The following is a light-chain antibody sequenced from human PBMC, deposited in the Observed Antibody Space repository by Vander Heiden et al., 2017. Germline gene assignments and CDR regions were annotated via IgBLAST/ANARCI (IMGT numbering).Light chain of an antibody. CDR2: DDS. Sequence: SYVLTQPPSVSVAPGKTARITYGVNNIGSKRVHWYQQKTGQAPVLGVYDDSDRRSGMHERFSGSNSGNTATLTISRVEAGDEADYYCQVGDRSSDHDVFGGGTQLTVL. J-gene: IGLJ7*01. V-gene: IGLV3-21*03. CDR3: QVGDRSSDHDV. CDR1: NIGSKR.